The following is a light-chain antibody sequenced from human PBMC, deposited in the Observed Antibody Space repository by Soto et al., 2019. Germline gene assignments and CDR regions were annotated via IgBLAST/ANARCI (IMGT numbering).Light chain of an antibody. CDR2: DVS. J-gene: IGLJ1*01. V-gene: IGLV2-11*01. CDR1: SSDVGGYNY. CDR3: CSYAGSYTLV. Sequence: QSVLTQPRSLSGSPGQSVTISCTVTSSDVGGYNYVSWYQQHPGKAPKLMIYDVSKRPSGVPDRFSGSKSGNTASLTISGLQAEDEADYYCCSYAGSYTLVFGTGTKVT.